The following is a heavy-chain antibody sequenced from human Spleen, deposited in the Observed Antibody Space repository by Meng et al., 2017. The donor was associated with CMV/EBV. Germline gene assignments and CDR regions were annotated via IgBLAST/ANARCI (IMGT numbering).Heavy chain of an antibody. Sequence: LSCAASGFPFEDYPMHWVRQGPGKDLEWVSFINWDGGDIKYAESVKGRFAISRDNSKNSLYLQMNSLKTEDTAFYFCAKEDYLAGIDYWGQGTLVTVSS. J-gene: IGHJ4*02. CDR1: GFPFEDYP. V-gene: IGHV3-43*01. CDR2: INWDGGDI. D-gene: IGHD2/OR15-2a*01. CDR3: AKEDYLAGIDY.